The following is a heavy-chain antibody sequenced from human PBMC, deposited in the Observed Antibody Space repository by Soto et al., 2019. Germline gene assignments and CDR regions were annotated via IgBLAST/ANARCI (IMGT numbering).Heavy chain of an antibody. Sequence: EVQLVESGGGLVQPGRSLRLSCAAFGFTFEDSAMHWIRQTPGKGLEWVAGINWNSGSVGYADSVKGRFTISRDNANNNLFLQMDSLRAEDAALYYCAKGRGALAVVSNWFDPWGQGTLVTVSS. D-gene: IGHD6-19*01. V-gene: IGHV3-9*01. J-gene: IGHJ5*02. CDR2: INWNSGSV. CDR1: GFTFEDSA. CDR3: AKGRGALAVVSNWFDP.